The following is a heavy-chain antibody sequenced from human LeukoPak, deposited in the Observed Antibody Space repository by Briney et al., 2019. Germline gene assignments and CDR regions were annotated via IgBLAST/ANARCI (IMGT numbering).Heavy chain of an antibody. J-gene: IGHJ4*02. CDR3: AREQYTNSWSLGY. V-gene: IGHV3-33*01. CDR1: GFTFSNYG. D-gene: IGHD6-13*01. Sequence: PGGSLRLSCAASGFTFSNYGMHWVRQAPGKGLEWVAVIWYDGINKYYSDSVKGRFTISRNNSKHTLYLQMNSLRAEDTAVYYCAREQYTNSWSLGYWGQGNMVTVSS. CDR2: IWYDGINK.